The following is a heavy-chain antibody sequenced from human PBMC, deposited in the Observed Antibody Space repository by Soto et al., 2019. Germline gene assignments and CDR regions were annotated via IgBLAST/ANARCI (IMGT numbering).Heavy chain of an antibody. V-gene: IGHV4-30-2*01. CDR2: IYHSGST. D-gene: IGHD3-3*01. CDR3: ASRQHATSIYSDSAFDT. Sequence: SEPLSLTCAVSVGSISSGGYSWSWSRQQPVKGLEWIGYIYHSGSTYYNPSLKSRVTISVDRSKNQCSLKLSSVTAADTAVYYGASRQHATSIYSDSAFDTWGDETMVTV. J-gene: IGHJ3*02. CDR1: VGSISSGGYS.